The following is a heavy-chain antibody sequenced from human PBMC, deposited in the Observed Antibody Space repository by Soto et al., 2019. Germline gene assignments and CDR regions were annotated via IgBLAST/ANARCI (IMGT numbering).Heavy chain of an antibody. V-gene: IGHV1-69*06. CDR1: GGTFSSYA. J-gene: IGHJ6*02. D-gene: IGHD5-18*01. Sequence: QVRLVQSGAEVKKPGSSVKVSCKASGGTFSSYAISWVRQAPGQGLEWMGGIIPIFGTANYAQKFQGRVTMTADKSTSTAYMELSSLRSEDTAVYYCARDRSGYCHRGDGMDVWGQGTKVTVSS. CDR3: ARDRSGYCHRGDGMDV. CDR2: IIPIFGTA.